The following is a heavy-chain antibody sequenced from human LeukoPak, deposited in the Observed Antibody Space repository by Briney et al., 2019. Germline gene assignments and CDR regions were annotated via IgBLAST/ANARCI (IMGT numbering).Heavy chain of an antibody. V-gene: IGHV4-39*07. J-gene: IGHJ4*02. CDR1: GGSISSSSYY. CDR3: ARAQYGSGSDY. CDR2: INHSGST. D-gene: IGHD3-10*01. Sequence: SETLFLTCTVSGGSISSSSYYWGWIRQPPGKGLEWIGEINHSGSTNYNPSLKSRVTISVDTSKNQFSLKLSSVTAADTAVYYCARAQYGSGSDYWGQGTLVTVSS.